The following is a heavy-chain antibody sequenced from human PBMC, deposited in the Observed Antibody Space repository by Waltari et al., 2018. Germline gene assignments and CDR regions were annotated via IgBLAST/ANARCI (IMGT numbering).Heavy chain of an antibody. V-gene: IGHV7-4-1*02. CDR2: INTNTGNP. Sequence: QVQLVQSGSELKKPGASVKVSCKASGYTFTSYAMHWVRQAPGQGLEWMGWINTNTGNPTYAQGFTGRFVFSLDTSVSTAYLQISSLKAEDTAVYYCARDVVVVAATLYYYYGMDVWGQGTTVTVSS. J-gene: IGHJ6*02. D-gene: IGHD2-15*01. CDR3: ARDVVVVAATLYYYYGMDV. CDR1: GYTFTSYA.